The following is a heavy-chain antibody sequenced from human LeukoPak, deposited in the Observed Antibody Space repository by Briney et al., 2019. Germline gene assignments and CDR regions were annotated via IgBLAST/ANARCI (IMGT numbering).Heavy chain of an antibody. Sequence: ASVKVSCKASGYTFTSYYMHWVRQAPGQGLEWMGIINPSGGSTSYAQRFQGRVTMTRDMSTSTVYMELSRLRSDDTAVYYCARVSSSWDPDAFDIWGQGTMVTVSS. CDR1: GYTFTSYY. CDR3: ARVSSSWDPDAFDI. J-gene: IGHJ3*02. D-gene: IGHD6-6*01. V-gene: IGHV1-46*01. CDR2: INPSGGST.